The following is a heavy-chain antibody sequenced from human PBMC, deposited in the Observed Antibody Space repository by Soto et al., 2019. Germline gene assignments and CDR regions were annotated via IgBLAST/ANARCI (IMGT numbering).Heavy chain of an antibody. Sequence: EMQLVETGGDLIQPGGSLRLSCAASGFTVSGNYMSWVRQAPGKGLEWVSVIYSGGSTYYADSVKGRFTISRDNSKNTLYLQINSLRADDTAVYYCARDGGLAEDGMDVWGQGTPVTVSS. J-gene: IGHJ6*02. CDR1: GFTVSGNY. CDR3: ARDGGLAEDGMDV. CDR2: IYSGGST. V-gene: IGHV3-53*02. D-gene: IGHD3-10*01.